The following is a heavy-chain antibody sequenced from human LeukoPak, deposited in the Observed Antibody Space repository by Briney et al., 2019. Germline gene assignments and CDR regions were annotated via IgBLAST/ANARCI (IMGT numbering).Heavy chain of an antibody. CDR2: IYPGDSDT. CDR3: ALITLVRGIWFDP. Sequence: GESLKISCKGSGYSFTSYWIGWVRQMPGKGLEWMGTIYPGDSDTRYSPSFQGQVTISADKSISTAYLQWSSLKASDTAMYYCALITLVRGIWFDPWGQETLVTVSS. D-gene: IGHD3-10*01. J-gene: IGHJ5*02. CDR1: GYSFTSYW. V-gene: IGHV5-51*01.